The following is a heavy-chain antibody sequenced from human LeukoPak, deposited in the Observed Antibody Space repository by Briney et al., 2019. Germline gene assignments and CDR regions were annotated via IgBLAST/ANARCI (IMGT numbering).Heavy chain of an antibody. D-gene: IGHD3-10*01. CDR1: GGSFSGYY. V-gene: IGHV4-34*01. Sequence: PSETLSLTCAVYGGSFSGYYWSWIRQPPGKGLEWIGEINHSGSTNYSPSLKSRVIISVDTSKNQFSLKLSSVTAADTAVYYCARGDGSGSYYNWFDPWGQGTLVTVSS. J-gene: IGHJ5*02. CDR2: INHSGST. CDR3: ARGDGSGSYYNWFDP.